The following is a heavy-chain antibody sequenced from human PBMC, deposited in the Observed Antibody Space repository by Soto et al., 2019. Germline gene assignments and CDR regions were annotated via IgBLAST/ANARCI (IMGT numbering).Heavy chain of an antibody. CDR3: ARPGDGGYARFDY. Sequence: QVQLVESGGGVVQPGRSLRLSCAASGFTFSSYAMHWVRQAPGKGLEWVAVISYDGSNKYYADSVKGRFTISRDNSKNTRYLQMNSLRAEDRAVYYCARPGDGGYARFDYWGQGTLVTVSS. J-gene: IGHJ4*02. V-gene: IGHV3-30-3*01. D-gene: IGHD5-12*01. CDR1: GFTFSSYA. CDR2: ISYDGSNK.